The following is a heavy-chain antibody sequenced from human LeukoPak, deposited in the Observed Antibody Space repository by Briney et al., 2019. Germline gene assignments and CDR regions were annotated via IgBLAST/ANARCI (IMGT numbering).Heavy chain of an antibody. V-gene: IGHV4-59*01. J-gene: IGHJ4*02. CDR3: ARTTVTKYYFDY. Sequence: SETLSLTCTVSGGSISSYYWSWIRQPPGKGLEWIGYIYYSGSTNYNPSLKSRVTISVDTSKNQFSLKMSSVTAADTAVYYCARTTVTKYYFDYWGQGTLVTVSS. D-gene: IGHD4-17*01. CDR2: IYYSGST. CDR1: GGSISSYY.